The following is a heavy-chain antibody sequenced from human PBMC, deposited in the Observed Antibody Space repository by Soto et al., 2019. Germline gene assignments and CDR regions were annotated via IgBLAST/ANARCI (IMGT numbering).Heavy chain of an antibody. CDR3: ARGGISHWAYFYYMDV. CDR2: INHLGSI. J-gene: IGHJ6*03. V-gene: IGHV4-34*01. Sequence: QVQLQQWGAGLLKPSETLSLTCVVSGGSLSDYFWRWIRQPPGMALEWIGEINHLGSINYNPSLKSLVTMSVDTSKNQFSLTLNSVTAADTATYYCARGGISHWAYFYYMDVWDRGTTVTVSS. CDR1: GGSLSDYF. D-gene: IGHD2-21*01.